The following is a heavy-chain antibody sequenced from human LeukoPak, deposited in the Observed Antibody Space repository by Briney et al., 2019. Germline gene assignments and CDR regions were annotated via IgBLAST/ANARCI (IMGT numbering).Heavy chain of an antibody. D-gene: IGHD6-19*01. J-gene: IGHJ4*02. CDR2: IYYSGST. CDR3: ARSSDSSGWYVFDY. V-gene: IGHV4-59*01. Sequence: SETLSLTCTVSGGSISSYYWSWIRQPPGKGLEWIGYIYYSGSTNYNPSLKSRVTISVDTSKNQFSLKLNSGTAADTAVYYCARSSDSSGWYVFDYWGQGALVTVSS. CDR1: GGSISSYY.